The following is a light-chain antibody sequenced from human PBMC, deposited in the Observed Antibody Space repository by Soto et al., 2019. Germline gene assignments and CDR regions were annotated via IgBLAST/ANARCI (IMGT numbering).Light chain of an antibody. J-gene: IGKJ1*01. V-gene: IGKV3-15*01. Sequence: EIVMTQSPATLSVSPGERATLSCRASQSVSSNLAWYQQKPGQAPRLLIYGASTRATGIPARFSGSGSGTEFTLTLSGLQSEDFAVYYCQQCNDWPPWTFGQGTKVEIK. CDR1: QSVSSN. CDR2: GAS. CDR3: QQCNDWPPWT.